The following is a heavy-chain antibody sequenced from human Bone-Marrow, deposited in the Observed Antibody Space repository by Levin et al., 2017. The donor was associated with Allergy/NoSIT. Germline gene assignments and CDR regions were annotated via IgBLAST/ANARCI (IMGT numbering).Heavy chain of an antibody. CDR2: INPNSGGT. Sequence: GESLKISCKASGYTFTGYYMHWVRQAPGQGLEWMGWINPNSGGTNYAQKFQGRVTMTRDTSISTAYMELSRLRSDDTAVYYCARARYYYDSSGYYFKPWGQGTLVTVSS. V-gene: IGHV1-2*02. CDR3: ARARYYYDSSGYYFKP. J-gene: IGHJ5*02. D-gene: IGHD3-22*01. CDR1: GYTFTGYY.